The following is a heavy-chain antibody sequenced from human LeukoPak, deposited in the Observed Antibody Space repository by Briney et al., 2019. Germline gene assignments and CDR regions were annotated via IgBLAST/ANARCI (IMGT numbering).Heavy chain of an antibody. Sequence: GESLKISCQASGYSFTSSWIGWARHMPGKGLEWMAILNPVDSDTRYSPSFQGQVTISADKSISTVYLQWGSLKASDTAMYYCARQPGAGWFDPWGQGTLVTVSS. CDR3: ARQPGAGWFDP. V-gene: IGHV5-51*01. D-gene: IGHD3-10*01. CDR1: GYSFTSSW. CDR2: LNPVDSDT. J-gene: IGHJ5*02.